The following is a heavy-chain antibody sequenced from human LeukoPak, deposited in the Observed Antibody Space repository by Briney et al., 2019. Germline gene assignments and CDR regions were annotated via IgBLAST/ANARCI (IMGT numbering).Heavy chain of an antibody. CDR1: GYTFTSYD. D-gene: IGHD3-22*01. CDR2: MNPNSGNT. J-gene: IGHJ4*02. Sequence: ASVKVSCKASGYTFTSYDINWVRQATGQGLEWMGWMNPNSGNTGYAQKFQGRVTMTRNTSISTAYMELSSLRSEDTAVYYCARGGYYYDSSGYYYVWAVDYWGQGTLVTVSS. CDR3: ARGGYYYDSSGYYYVWAVDY. V-gene: IGHV1-8*01.